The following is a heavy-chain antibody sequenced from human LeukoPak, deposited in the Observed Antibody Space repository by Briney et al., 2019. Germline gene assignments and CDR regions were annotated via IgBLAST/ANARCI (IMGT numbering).Heavy chain of an antibody. D-gene: IGHD3-10*01. V-gene: IGHV4-38-2*02. CDR2: IYHSGST. CDR3: ARAYYYGSARYYFDY. Sequence: SETLSLTCTVSGYSISSGYYWGWIRQPPGKGLEWIGSIYHSGSTYYNPSLKSRVTISVDTSKNQFSLKLSSVTTADTAVYYCARAYYYGSARYYFDYWGQGTLVTVSS. CDR1: GYSISSGYY. J-gene: IGHJ4*02.